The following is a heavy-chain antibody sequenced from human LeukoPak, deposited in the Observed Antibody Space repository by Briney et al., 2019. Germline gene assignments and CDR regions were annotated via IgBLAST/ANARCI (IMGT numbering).Heavy chain of an antibody. CDR2: LGGSTGNK. V-gene: IGHV3-23*01. CDR1: GVTFSNCA. D-gene: IGHD3-16*01. Sequence: PGGSLRLSCTASGVTFSNCAMSWVRQAPGKGLEWVSTLGGSTGNKYYADSVKGRFTISRDNAKNSLYLQMNSLRAEDTAVYYCASQSYARFDPWGQGTLVTVSS. CDR3: ASQSYARFDP. J-gene: IGHJ5*02.